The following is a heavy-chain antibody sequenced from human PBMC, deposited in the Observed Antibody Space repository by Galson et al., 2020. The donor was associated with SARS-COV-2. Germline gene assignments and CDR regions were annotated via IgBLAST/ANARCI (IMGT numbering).Heavy chain of an antibody. CDR3: ARDGQSSRGWAFDY. D-gene: IGHD6-19*01. Sequence: GGSLRLSCAASGFTFRDHDMHWVRQAPGKGQEWVAQIFFDGSEKYYGDSVRGRFTISRDSSKNTVYLQMNNLRVDDTAVYYCARDGQSSRGWAFDYWGQGTLLTVSS. J-gene: IGHJ4*02. CDR1: GFTFRDHD. CDR2: IFFDGSEK. V-gene: IGHV3-33*01.